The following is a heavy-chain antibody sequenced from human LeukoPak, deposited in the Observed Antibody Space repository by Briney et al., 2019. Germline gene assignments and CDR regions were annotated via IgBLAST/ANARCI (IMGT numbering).Heavy chain of an antibody. D-gene: IGHD3-10*01. V-gene: IGHV3-53*01. CDR3: ARDSGRFNVFDI. Sequence: GGSLRLSCAASGFTVSTNYMSWVRQAPGKGLEWVSVIYSDGRTYYADSVKGRFTISRDNSKNTLYLQMNSLRAEDTAVYYCARDSGRFNVFDIWGQGTMVTVSS. CDR1: GFTVSTNY. J-gene: IGHJ3*02. CDR2: IYSDGRT.